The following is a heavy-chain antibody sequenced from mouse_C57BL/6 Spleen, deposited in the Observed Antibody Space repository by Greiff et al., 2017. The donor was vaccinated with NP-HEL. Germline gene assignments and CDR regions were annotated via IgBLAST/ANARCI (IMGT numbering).Heavy chain of an antibody. Sequence: EVQRVESEGGLVQPGSSMKLSCTASGFTFSDYYMAWVRQVPEKGLEWVANINYDGSSTYYLDSLKSRFIISRENTKNILYLQMSRMKSEDTATYYGAREGSDYYGSYYWYVDVWGTGTTVTVAS. D-gene: IGHD1-1*01. CDR1: GFTFSDYY. V-gene: IGHV5-16*01. CDR2: INYDGSST. J-gene: IGHJ1*03. CDR3: AREGSDYYGSYYWYVDV.